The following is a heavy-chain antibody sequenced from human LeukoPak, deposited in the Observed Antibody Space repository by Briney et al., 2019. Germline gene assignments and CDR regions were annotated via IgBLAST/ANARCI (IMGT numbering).Heavy chain of an antibody. D-gene: IGHD3-22*01. CDR1: GDSMTSSSYY. J-gene: IGHJ5*02. Sequence: PSETLSLTCTVSGDSMTSSSYYWGWIRQPPGKGLEWIASIYYSGHTFYNPSLKSRVTISVDTSKNRFSLKLTSMTAADTAVYFCARHGLDHYDSGGYSNWFDPWGQGTLVIVSS. CDR3: ARHGLDHYDSGGYSNWFDP. V-gene: IGHV4-39*01. CDR2: IYYSGHT.